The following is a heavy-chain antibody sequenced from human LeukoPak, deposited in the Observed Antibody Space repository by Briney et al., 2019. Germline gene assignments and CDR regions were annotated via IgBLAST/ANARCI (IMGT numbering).Heavy chain of an antibody. CDR1: GFTLSRYW. Sequence: GGSLRLSCAVSGFTLSRYWMSWVRQAPGKGLEWVANIKQDGSEMWYVDSVKGRFTISRDNAKNSLHLQLTSLRAEDTAVYYCAKDRPRYSSSSYDYWGQGTLVTVSS. V-gene: IGHV3-7*03. J-gene: IGHJ4*02. D-gene: IGHD6-6*01. CDR2: IKQDGSEM. CDR3: AKDRPRYSSSSYDY.